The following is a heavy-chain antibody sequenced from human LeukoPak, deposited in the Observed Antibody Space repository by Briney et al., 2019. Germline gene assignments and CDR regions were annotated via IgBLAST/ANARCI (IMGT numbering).Heavy chain of an antibody. CDR3: AIVIDGALIDY. CDR2: IRQDGSEK. CDR1: GFTFSTYW. J-gene: IGHJ4*02. V-gene: IGHV3-7*01. Sequence: GGSLRLSCVASGFTFSTYWMSWVRQAPGRGLEWVANIRQDGSEKYYVDSVKGRFTISRDNAKNSLYLQMNTLRDDDTAVYYCAIVIDGALIDYWGPGTLVTVSS. D-gene: IGHD5-24*01.